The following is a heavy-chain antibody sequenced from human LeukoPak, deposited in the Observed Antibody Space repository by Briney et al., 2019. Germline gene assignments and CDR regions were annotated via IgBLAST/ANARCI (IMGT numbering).Heavy chain of an antibody. CDR3: ARGRRWLRPHYFDY. Sequence: SETLSLTCAVSGGSFSGYYWSWIRQPPGKGLEWIGEINHSGSTNYNPSLKSRVTISVDTSKNQFSLKLSSVTAADTAVYYCARGRRWLRPHYFDYWGQGTLVTVSS. D-gene: IGHD5-12*01. CDR1: GGSFSGYY. CDR2: INHSGST. V-gene: IGHV4-34*01. J-gene: IGHJ4*02.